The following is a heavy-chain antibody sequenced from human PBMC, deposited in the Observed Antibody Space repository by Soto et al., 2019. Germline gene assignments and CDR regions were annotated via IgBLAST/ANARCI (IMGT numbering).Heavy chain of an antibody. Sequence: EVQLVESGGGLVQPGGSLRLSCAASGFTFSSYWMHWVRQVPGKGLLWVSRINGDGSTTNYANSVKGRFTISRDNAKNTLYLQMNSQRADDTAVYYCARDKSNWNDAGDYWGQGTLVTVSS. V-gene: IGHV3-74*01. CDR2: INGDGSTT. CDR1: GFTFSSYW. J-gene: IGHJ4*02. CDR3: ARDKSNWNDAGDY. D-gene: IGHD1-20*01.